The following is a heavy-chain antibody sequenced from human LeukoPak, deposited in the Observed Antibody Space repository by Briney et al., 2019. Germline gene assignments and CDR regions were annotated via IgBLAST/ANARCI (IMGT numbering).Heavy chain of an antibody. J-gene: IGHJ2*01. CDR3: ARVGRSPLLSVYWHFDL. Sequence: SETLSLTCTVSGGSISSYYWSWIRQPAGKGLEWIGRIYTSGSTNYNPSLKSRVTMSVDTSKNQFSLKLSSVTAADTAVYYCARVGRSPLLSVYWHFDLWGRGTLVTVSS. V-gene: IGHV4-4*07. D-gene: IGHD5/OR15-5a*01. CDR1: GGSISSYY. CDR2: IYTSGST.